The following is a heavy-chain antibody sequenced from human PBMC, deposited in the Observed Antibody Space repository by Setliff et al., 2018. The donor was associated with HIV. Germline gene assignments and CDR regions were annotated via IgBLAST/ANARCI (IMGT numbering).Heavy chain of an antibody. J-gene: IGHJ6*03. CDR2: INQSGST. V-gene: IGHV4-34*01. CDR1: GRSLSGYY. Sequence: PSETLSLTCAVYGRSLSGYYWSWIRQPPGKGLEWIGEINQSGSTNYNPSLKSRVTISVDTSKNQFSLKLSSVTAADTAVYYCARGFGSSWGGDYYYYYMDVWGKGTTVTVSS. CDR3: ARGFGSSWGGDYYYYYMDV. D-gene: IGHD6-13*01.